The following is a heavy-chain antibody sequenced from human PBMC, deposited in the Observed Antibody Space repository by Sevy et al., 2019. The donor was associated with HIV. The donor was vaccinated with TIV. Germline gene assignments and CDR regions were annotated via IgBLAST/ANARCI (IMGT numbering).Heavy chain of an antibody. CDR3: ARDFCSGGSCYSAFVY. J-gene: IGHJ4*02. D-gene: IGHD2-15*01. CDR2: VNTASGDT. CDR1: GYTFNNYI. Sequence: ASVKVSCRGSGYTFNNYIIYWVRQAPGQSLEWMGWVNTASGDTKYSQKFQGRLIITTDISARTVYMELNSLRPEDTALYFCARDFCSGGSCYSAFVYWGQGTLVTVSS. V-gene: IGHV1-3*04.